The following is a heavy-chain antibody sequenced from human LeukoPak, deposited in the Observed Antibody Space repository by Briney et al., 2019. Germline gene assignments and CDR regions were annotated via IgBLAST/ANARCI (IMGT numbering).Heavy chain of an antibody. D-gene: IGHD2-2*01. CDR1: GFRFRVSA. CDR2: IWHDGTYK. V-gene: IGHV3-33*01. Sequence: GGSLRLSCAASGFRFRVSAMHWVRQAPGKGLEWVSVIWHDGTYKYYVDSVKGRFTISRDDSKNTLYLQMNSLRAEDTAVYYCARAYCSSTRCWGYYYGMDVWGEGTTVTVSS. CDR3: ARAYCSSTRCWGYYYGMDV. J-gene: IGHJ6*04.